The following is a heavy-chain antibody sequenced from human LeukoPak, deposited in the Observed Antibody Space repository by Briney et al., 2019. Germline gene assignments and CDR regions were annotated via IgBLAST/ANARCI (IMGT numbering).Heavy chain of an antibody. CDR2: IIPIFGTA. CDR3: AREYSYYYDSTTHRSAFDI. Sequence: ASVKVSCKASGGTFSSYAISWVRQAPGQGLEWMGGIIPIFGTANYAQKFQGRVTITTDESTSTAYMELSSLRSEDTAVYYCAREYSYYYDSTTHRSAFDIWGPRTMVTVSS. CDR1: GGTFSSYA. D-gene: IGHD3-22*01. J-gene: IGHJ3*02. V-gene: IGHV1-69*05.